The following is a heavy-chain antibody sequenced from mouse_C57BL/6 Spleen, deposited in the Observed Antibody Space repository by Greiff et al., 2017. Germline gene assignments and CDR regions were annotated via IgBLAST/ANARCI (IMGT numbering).Heavy chain of an antibody. CDR3: ASKGAWFAY. CDR2: IHPNSGST. J-gene: IGHJ3*01. V-gene: IGHV1-64*01. Sequence: QVQLKQPGAELVKPGASVKLSCKASGYTFTSYWMHWVKQRPGQGLEWIGMIHPNSGSTNYNEKFKSKATLTVDKSSSTAYMQLSSLTSEDSAVYYCASKGAWFAYWGQGTLVTVSA. CDR1: GYTFTSYW.